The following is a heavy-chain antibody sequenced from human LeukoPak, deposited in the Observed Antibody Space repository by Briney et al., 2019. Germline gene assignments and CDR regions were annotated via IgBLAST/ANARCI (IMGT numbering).Heavy chain of an antibody. V-gene: IGHV4-61*02. CDR1: GVSISSGSYY. CDR2: IYTSGST. J-gene: IGHJ5*02. Sequence: SETLSLTCTVSGVSISSGSYYWSWIRQPAGKGLEWIVRIYTSGSTNYNPSLKSRVTISVDTSKNQFSLKLSSVTAADTAVYYCARDVSGYALFDPWGQGTLVTVSS. CDR3: ARDVSGYALFDP. D-gene: IGHD3-22*01.